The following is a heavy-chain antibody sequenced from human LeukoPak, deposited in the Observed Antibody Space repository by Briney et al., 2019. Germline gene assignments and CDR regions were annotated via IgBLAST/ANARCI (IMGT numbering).Heavy chain of an antibody. J-gene: IGHJ4*02. CDR2: FYSGDDT. D-gene: IGHD3-16*01. V-gene: IGHV3-53*01. CDR3: AGGLPTPFDY. CDR1: GFTVSTNY. Sequence: GGSLRLSCAASGFTVSTNYMSWVRQASGKGLEWVSVFYSGDDTYYADSVKGRFTISRDNSKNTLYLQMNSLRAEDTAVYYCAGGLPTPFDYWGQGTLVTVSS.